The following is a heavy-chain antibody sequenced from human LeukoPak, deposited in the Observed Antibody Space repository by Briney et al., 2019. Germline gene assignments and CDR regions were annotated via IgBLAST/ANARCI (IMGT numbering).Heavy chain of an antibody. V-gene: IGHV4-34*01. Sequence: SETLSLTCAVYGGCFSTYYWSWIRQPPGKGLEWIGEINHSGSTNYNPSLKGRVTISVDTSKNQFSLKLSSVTAADTAVYYCARQYSSSSGVDYWGQGTLVIVSS. CDR1: GGCFSTYY. CDR2: INHSGST. D-gene: IGHD6-6*01. CDR3: ARQYSSSSGVDY. J-gene: IGHJ4*02.